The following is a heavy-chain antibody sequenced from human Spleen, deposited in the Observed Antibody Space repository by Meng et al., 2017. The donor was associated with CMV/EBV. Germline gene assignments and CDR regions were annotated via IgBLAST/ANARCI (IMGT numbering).Heavy chain of an antibody. V-gene: IGHV3-23*01. D-gene: IGHD2-8*01. J-gene: IGHJ4*02. Sequence: GESLKISCAASGFSFSTYNMNWVRQAPGKGLEWVSAISASGGSTYYADSVKGRFTISRDNSKNTLYLQMNSLRAEDTAVYYCAKCVLMDYFEYWGQGTLVTVSS. CDR1: GFSFSTYN. CDR3: AKCVLMDYFEY. CDR2: ISASGGST.